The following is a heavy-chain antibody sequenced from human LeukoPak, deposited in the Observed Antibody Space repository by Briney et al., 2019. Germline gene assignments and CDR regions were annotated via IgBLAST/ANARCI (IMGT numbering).Heavy chain of an antibody. Sequence: GGSLRLSCAASGFTFSSYAMTWVRQAPGKGLEWVSAISGSGDTTYYADSVEGRFTISRDNSKNTLHLQMNSLRAEDTAIYYCAKDRIAAAGPVDYWGQGTLVTVSS. CDR1: GFTFSSYA. CDR2: ISGSGDTT. J-gene: IGHJ4*02. V-gene: IGHV3-23*01. D-gene: IGHD6-13*01. CDR3: AKDRIAAAGPVDY.